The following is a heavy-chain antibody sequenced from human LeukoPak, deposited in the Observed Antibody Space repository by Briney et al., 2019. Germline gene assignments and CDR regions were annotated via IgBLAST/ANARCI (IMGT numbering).Heavy chain of an antibody. CDR2: INPNSGGT. J-gene: IGHJ6*03. D-gene: IGHD4-11*01. CDR1: GYTFTGYY. CDR3: ARELTTESCMDV. Sequence: ASVKVSCKASGYTFTGYYMHWVRQAPGQGLEWMGWINPNSGGTNYAQKFQGRVTMTRDTSISTAYMELSRLRSDDTAVYYCARELTTESCMDVWGKGTTVTVSS. V-gene: IGHV1-2*02.